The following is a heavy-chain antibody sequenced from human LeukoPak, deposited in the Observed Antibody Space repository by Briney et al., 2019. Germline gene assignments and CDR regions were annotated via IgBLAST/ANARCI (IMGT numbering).Heavy chain of an antibody. J-gene: IGHJ4*02. CDR1: GGSISSSNW. CDR3: ARVYPSGYFDY. V-gene: IGHV4-4*02. CDR2: IYHSGST. D-gene: IGHD2-8*01. Sequence: SETLSLTCAVSGGSISSSNWWSWVRQPPGKGLEWIGEIYHSGSTNYNPSLKSRVTISVDTSKNQFSLKLSSVTAADTAVYYCARVYPSGYFDYWGQGTLVTVSS.